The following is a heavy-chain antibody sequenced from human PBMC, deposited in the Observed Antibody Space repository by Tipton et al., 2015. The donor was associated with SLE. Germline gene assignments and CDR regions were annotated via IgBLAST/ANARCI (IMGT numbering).Heavy chain of an antibody. CDR1: GGSISSYY. Sequence: TLSLTCTVSGGSISSYYWSWIRQPPGKGLEWIGYISDGGGTNYNPSLKSRVTMSVDTAKNQFSLKLTSVTAADTAVYYCARGMLTWRGAIVGVDVWGQGTTVNVSS. J-gene: IGHJ6*02. CDR3: ARGMLTWRGAIVGVDV. V-gene: IGHV4-59*08. CDR2: ISDGGGT. D-gene: IGHD2-8*01.